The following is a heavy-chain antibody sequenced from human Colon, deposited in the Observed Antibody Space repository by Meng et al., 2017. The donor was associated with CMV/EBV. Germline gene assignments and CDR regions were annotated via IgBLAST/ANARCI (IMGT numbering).Heavy chain of an antibody. V-gene: IGHV4-34*01. CDR1: GGSFSGYY. Sequence: VYGGSFSGYYWSWIRQPPGKGLEWIGEINHSGSTNYHPSLKSRVTISVDTSKNQFSLKLSSVTAADTAVYYCARGFSSSWYVIWFDPWGQGTLVTVSS. CDR3: ARGFSSSWYVIWFDP. J-gene: IGHJ5*02. CDR2: INHSGST. D-gene: IGHD6-13*01.